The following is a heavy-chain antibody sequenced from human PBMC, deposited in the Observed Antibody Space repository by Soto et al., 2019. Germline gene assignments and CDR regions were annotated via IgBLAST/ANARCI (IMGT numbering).Heavy chain of an antibody. CDR3: ARDRGSQNWYFGA. CDR1: GDIFSSYP. V-gene: IGHV1-69*01. CDR2: IVPLLGTA. D-gene: IGHD3-10*01. J-gene: IGHJ2*01. Sequence: QVQLVQSGAEVKKPGSSVKVSCKASGDIFSSYPFSWVRQAPGQGLEWMGGIVPLLGTADYAQKFQDRVTITADDSTSTVYEELSSLRSDDTAVYYCARDRGSQNWYFGAWGRGTLVSVSS.